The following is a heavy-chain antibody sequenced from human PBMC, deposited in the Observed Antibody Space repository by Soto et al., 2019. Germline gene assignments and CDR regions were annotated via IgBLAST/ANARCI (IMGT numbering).Heavy chain of an antibody. Sequence: PGGSLRLSCAASGFTFSSYAMSWVRQAPGKGPEWVSTISGSGGRTHYADSVKGRFTISRDNSKNTLYLQMNSLRAEDTAVYYCAKDLAYYYDSSGYYLYWGQGTLVTVSS. D-gene: IGHD3-22*01. CDR3: AKDLAYYYDSSGYYLY. CDR2: ISGSGGRT. J-gene: IGHJ4*02. V-gene: IGHV3-23*01. CDR1: GFTFSSYA.